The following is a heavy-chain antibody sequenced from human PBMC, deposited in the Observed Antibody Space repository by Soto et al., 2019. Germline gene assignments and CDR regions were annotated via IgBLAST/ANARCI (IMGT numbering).Heavy chain of an antibody. CDR2: ISSSSSYI. Sequence: EVQLVESGGGLVKPGGSLRLSCAASGFTFSRYSMNWVRQAPGKGLEWVSSISSSSSYIYYADSVKGRFTISRDNAKNSLYLQMNSLRAEDTAVYYCARDKGLLWFVELNNWFDPWGQGTLVTVSS. CDR1: GFTFSRYS. J-gene: IGHJ5*02. D-gene: IGHD3-10*01. CDR3: ARDKGLLWFVELNNWFDP. V-gene: IGHV3-21*01.